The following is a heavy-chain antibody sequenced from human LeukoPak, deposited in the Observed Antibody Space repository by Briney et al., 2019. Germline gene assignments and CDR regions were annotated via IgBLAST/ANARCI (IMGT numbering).Heavy chain of an antibody. CDR3: ARKDQIGYCSSTSCYQFNYGMDV. CDR1: GYTFTGYY. D-gene: IGHD2-2*01. CDR2: INPHTGGT. J-gene: IGHJ6*02. V-gene: IGHV1-2*02. Sequence: ASVKVSCKASGYTFTGYYMHWVRQAPGQGLEWMGWINPHTGGTNYAQKFQGRVTMTRDTSISTAYMELSRLRSDDTAVYYCARKDQIGYCSSTSCYQFNYGMDVWGQGTTVTVSS.